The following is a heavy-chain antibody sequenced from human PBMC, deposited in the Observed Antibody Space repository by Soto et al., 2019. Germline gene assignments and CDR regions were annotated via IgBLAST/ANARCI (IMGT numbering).Heavy chain of an antibody. CDR3: AKGRYSSGWYNY. D-gene: IGHD6-19*01. J-gene: IGHJ4*02. CDR1: GFTFSSYA. V-gene: IGHV3-23*01. Sequence: EVQLLESGGGLVQPGGSLRLSCAASGFTFSSYAMSWVRQAPGKGLEWVSAISGSGGSTYDADSVKGRFTISSDNSKNTLELQINSLIAEDTAVYYCAKGRYSSGWYNYWGQGTLVTVSS. CDR2: ISGSGGST.